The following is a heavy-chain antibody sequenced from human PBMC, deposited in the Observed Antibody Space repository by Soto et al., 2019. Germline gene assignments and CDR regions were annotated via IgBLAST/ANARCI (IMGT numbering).Heavy chain of an antibody. CDR2: ISTYNGKT. D-gene: IGHD2-21*02. CDR1: GYTFTSHG. Sequence: ASVKVSCKASGYTFTSHGISWVRQAPGQGLEWMGWISTYNGKTDYSQKFQGRVTMTADTRTTTGYMELRSLRSDDTAIYYCARLLAAGVTYREDAFDIRGQGTKVTVSS. J-gene: IGHJ3*02. V-gene: IGHV1-18*01. CDR3: ARLLAAGVTYREDAFDI.